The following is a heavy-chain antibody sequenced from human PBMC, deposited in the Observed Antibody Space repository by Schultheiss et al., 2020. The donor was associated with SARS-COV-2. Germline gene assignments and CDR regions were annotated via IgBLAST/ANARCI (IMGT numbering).Heavy chain of an antibody. J-gene: IGHJ4*02. D-gene: IGHD6-19*01. Sequence: GGSLRLSCAASGFTFGTYNMHWVRQAPGKGLEFVASIRSSGRDIYYADSMQGRFTVSRDNANNSLYLQMHSLRAEDTAVYYCARVRGTGWYFDYWGRGTLVTVSS. CDR1: GFTFGTYN. CDR2: IRSSGRDI. CDR3: ARVRGTGWYFDY. V-gene: IGHV3-21*01.